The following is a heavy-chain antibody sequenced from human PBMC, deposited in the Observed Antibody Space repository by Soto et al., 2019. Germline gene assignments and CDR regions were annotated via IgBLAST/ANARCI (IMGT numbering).Heavy chain of an antibody. V-gene: IGHV4-34*01. CDR3: ARGPWDYYYYGMDV. J-gene: IGHJ6*02. Sequence: SATLSLTCGVYSGSISGYEWSWIRQPPGKGLEWIGEINHNGSTNYNPSLRSRVTISVDTSKKLFSLNLRSVSAADTAVYYCARGPWDYYYYGMDVWGQGTTVPVSS. D-gene: IGHD7-27*01. CDR1: SGSISGYE. CDR2: INHNGST.